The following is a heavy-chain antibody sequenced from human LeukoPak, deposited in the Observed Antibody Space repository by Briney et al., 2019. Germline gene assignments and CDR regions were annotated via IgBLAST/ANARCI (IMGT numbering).Heavy chain of an antibody. CDR3: ARSGTRYYYYYYGMDV. CDR1: GGTFSSYA. V-gene: IGHV1-69*13. D-gene: IGHD1-1*01. Sequence: SVKVSCKASGGTFSSYAISWVRLAPGQGLEWMGGIIPIFGTANYAQKFQGRVTITADESTSTAYMELSSLRSEDTAVYYCARSGTRYYYYYYGMDVWGQGTTVTVSS. J-gene: IGHJ6*02. CDR2: IIPIFGTA.